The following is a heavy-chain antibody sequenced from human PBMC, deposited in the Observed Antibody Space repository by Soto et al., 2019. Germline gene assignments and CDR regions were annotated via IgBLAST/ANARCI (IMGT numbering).Heavy chain of an antibody. CDR3: ATYVWGSYRLFDY. V-gene: IGHV4-59*08. CDR2: IYYSGST. J-gene: IGHJ4*02. D-gene: IGHD3-16*02. Sequence: PSATLSLTCTVSGGSISSYYWSWIRQPPGKGLEWIGYIYYSGSTNYNPSLKSRVTISVDTSKNQFSLKLNSVTAADTAVYYCATYVWGSYRLFDYWGQGTLVTSPQ. CDR1: GGSISSYY.